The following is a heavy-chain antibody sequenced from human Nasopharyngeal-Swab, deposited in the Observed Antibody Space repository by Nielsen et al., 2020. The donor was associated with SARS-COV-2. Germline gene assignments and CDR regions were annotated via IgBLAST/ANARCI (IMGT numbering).Heavy chain of an antibody. J-gene: IGHJ6*02. CDR3: HVDRVSGSEDSYYFHAMDV. CDR1: GYTFSSYG. Sequence: ASVKVSCKASGYTFSSYGITWVRQAPGQGLEWMGWISGYNGDPNYAQKPQGRVTMTTDTSTSTAYMELGNLRSDDTAVYYCHVDRVSGSEDSYYFHAMDVWGQGTTVTVSS. D-gene: IGHD6-19*01. V-gene: IGHV1-18*01. CDR2: ISGYNGDP.